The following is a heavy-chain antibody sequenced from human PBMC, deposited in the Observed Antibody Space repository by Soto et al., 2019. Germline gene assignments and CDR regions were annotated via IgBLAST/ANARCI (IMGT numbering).Heavy chain of an antibody. CDR2: ISSSGITI. CDR1: GFTFSSYQ. D-gene: IGHD2-21*01. CDR3: ARDGYFYYGMDV. J-gene: IGHJ6*02. V-gene: IGHV3-48*03. Sequence: GGSLRLSCAGSGFTFSSYQMHWVRQAPGKGLEWVSYISSSGITIYYAESVKGRFTISRDNAKNSLYLHMNSLRADDTAVYYCARDGYFYYGMDVWGQGTTVTV.